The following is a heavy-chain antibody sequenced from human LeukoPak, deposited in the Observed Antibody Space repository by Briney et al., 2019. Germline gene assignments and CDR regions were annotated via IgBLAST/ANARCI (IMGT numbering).Heavy chain of an antibody. CDR3: ARAPRWVDYYDSSGLPGDAFDI. CDR1: GGSISGYY. V-gene: IGHV4-4*07. CDR2: IYSTGSS. D-gene: IGHD3-22*01. Sequence: PSETLSLTCTVSGGSISGYYWGCIRQAAGKGLEWIGRIYSTGSSNYNPSLKSRVTMSIDTSRNQFSLKLSSVTAADTAIYYCARAPRWVDYYDSSGLPGDAFDIWGQGTMVTVSS. J-gene: IGHJ3*02.